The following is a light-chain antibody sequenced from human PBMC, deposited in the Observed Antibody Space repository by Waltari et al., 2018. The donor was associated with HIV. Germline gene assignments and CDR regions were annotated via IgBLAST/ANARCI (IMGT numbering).Light chain of an antibody. CDR1: TSNIETPYD. CDR2: GNN. J-gene: IGLJ2*01. V-gene: IGLV1-40*01. Sequence: QSVLTRPPSVSGAPGQSVSISCTGTTSNIETPYDVHWYQQLPGAAPKLLVYGNNNRPSGVPARFSGSKSGTSASLAITGLQSEDEAFYYCQSYDSSLTAVIFGGGTKLTVL. CDR3: QSYDSSLTAVI.